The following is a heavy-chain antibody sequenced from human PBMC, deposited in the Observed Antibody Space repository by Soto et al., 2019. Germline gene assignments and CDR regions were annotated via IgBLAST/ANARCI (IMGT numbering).Heavy chain of an antibody. CDR2: TRGDNDDT. V-gene: IGHV1-18*04. CDR3: ARDERGTCTGSNCYYFEY. Sequence: ATLKRSCRASGFIFTHYGIRWVRQAPGQALERMAGTRGDNDDTNYAPKLQDRVTLTTDTSTGTAYMELRSLRSADTAGYYCARDERGTCTGSNCYYFEYWGHGTLATVSS. D-gene: IGHD2-2*01. CDR1: GFIFTHYG. J-gene: IGHJ4*01.